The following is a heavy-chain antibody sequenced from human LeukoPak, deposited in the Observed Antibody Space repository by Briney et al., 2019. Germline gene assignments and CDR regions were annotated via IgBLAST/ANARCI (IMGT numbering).Heavy chain of an antibody. Sequence: SQTLSLTCTLSGGSINSGSYYWSWIRQPAGKGLEWIGRIYSGGTTRYSPSLNSRVNISANSSKNQFSLRLSSVTAADTAVYYCAGGEYSSSLGAFDIWGQGTMVTVSS. V-gene: IGHV4-61*02. CDR1: GGSINSGSYY. CDR2: IYSGGTT. CDR3: AGGEYSSSLGAFDI. D-gene: IGHD6-6*01. J-gene: IGHJ3*02.